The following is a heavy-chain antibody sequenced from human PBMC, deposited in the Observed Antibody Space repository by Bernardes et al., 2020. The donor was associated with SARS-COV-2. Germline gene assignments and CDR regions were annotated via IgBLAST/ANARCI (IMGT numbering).Heavy chain of an antibody. V-gene: IGHV3-66*01. J-gene: IGHJ4*02. D-gene: IGHD2-15*01. Sequence: GSLRLSCAVSGISVSRKYMNWVRQAPGKGLEWVSVIYGGGNTYYADSVKGRFTISRDTSNNTLYLQINTLRADDTALYYCATEDCTGASCHFDNWGQGTLVTVSS. CDR2: IYGGGNT. CDR1: GISVSRKY. CDR3: ATEDCTGASCHFDN.